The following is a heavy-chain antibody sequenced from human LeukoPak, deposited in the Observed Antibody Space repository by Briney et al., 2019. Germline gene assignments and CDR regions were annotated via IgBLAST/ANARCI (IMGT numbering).Heavy chain of an antibody. Sequence: KASETLSLTCTVSGGSISSGDYYWRWIRQPPGKGLEWIGYIYYSGSTYYNPSLKSRVTISVDTSKNQFSLKLSSVTAADTAVYYCARVAVDRTGSSWYDYYYYYYMDVWGKGTTVTVSS. CDR2: IYYSGST. CDR3: ARVAVDRTGSSWYDYYYYYYMDV. V-gene: IGHV4-30-4*08. D-gene: IGHD6-13*01. J-gene: IGHJ6*03. CDR1: GGSISSGDYY.